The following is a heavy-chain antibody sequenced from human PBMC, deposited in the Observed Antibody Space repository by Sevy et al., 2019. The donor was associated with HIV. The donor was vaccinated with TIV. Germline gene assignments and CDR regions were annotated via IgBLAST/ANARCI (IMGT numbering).Heavy chain of an antibody. CDR3: ARDSGAYIPLFDS. J-gene: IGHJ4*02. CDR1: GGSMSSFY. V-gene: IGHV4-59*01. CDR2: VSHSGFT. D-gene: IGHD1-26*01. Sequence: SETLSLICTFSGGSMSSFYWNWIRQSPGKGLEWIVYVSHSGFTNYNPSLESRVTISVDTSKSQFSLKLKSVTAADTAVYYCARDSGAYIPLFDSWGLGTLVTVSS.